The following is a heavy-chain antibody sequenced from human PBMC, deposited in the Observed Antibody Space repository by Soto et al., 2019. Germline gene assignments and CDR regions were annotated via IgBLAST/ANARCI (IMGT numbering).Heavy chain of an antibody. CDR3: AMEYFSSTSCYRDY. J-gene: IGHJ4*02. CDR2: IIPILGIA. Sequence: QVQLVQSGAEVKKPGSSVKVSCKASGGTFSSYTISWVRQAPGQGLEWMGRIIPILGIANYAQKFQGRVKLTAEKSTRTAYMGRSSLRSEDTAVYYCAMEYFSSTSCYRDYWGQGTLVTVSS. CDR1: GGTFSSYT. V-gene: IGHV1-69*02. D-gene: IGHD2-2*02.